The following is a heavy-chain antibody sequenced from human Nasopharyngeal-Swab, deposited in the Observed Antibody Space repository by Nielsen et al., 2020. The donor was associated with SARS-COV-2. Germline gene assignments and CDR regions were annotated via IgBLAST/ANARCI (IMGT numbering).Heavy chain of an antibody. CDR1: GFTFSSYG. V-gene: IGHV3-30*18. CDR2: ISYDGSNK. D-gene: IGHD3-22*01. CDR3: AKDESGYYYDSSGYIDY. Sequence: GGSLRLSCAASGFTFSSYGMHWVRQAPGKGLEWVAVISYDGSNKYYAGSVKGRFTISRDNSKNTLYLQMNSLRAEDTAVYYCAKDESGYYYDSSGYIDYWGQGTLVTVSS. J-gene: IGHJ4*02.